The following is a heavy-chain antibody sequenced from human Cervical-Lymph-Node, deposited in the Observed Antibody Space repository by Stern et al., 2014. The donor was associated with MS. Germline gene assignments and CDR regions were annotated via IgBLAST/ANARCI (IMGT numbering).Heavy chain of an antibody. V-gene: IGHV5-51*01. Sequence: EVQLLESGAEVKKPGESLKISCKTSGYKFTNQWIAWVRQMPGKGLEFMGIIYPGDSDTRYNRSFQGQVTISADKSVNTAYLQWSSLKASDTAMYYCATHPVGPWGQGTLVTVSS. CDR2: IYPGDSDT. CDR3: ATHPVGP. CDR1: GYKFTNQW. J-gene: IGHJ5*02.